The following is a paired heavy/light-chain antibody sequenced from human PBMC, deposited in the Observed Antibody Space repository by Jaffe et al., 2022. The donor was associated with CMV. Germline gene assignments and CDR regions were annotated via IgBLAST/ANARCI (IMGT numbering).Heavy chain of an antibody. Sequence: QVQLQQSGPGLVEPSQTLSLTCAISGDSVSSNIAAWHWIRQSPSGGLEWLGKTYYRSKWYNEYAVSVKSRIAINPDTSKNQFSLQLNSVTPEDTAMYFCARCLWGLGRFDPWGQGTLVTVSS. CDR1: GDSVSSNIAA. CDR2: TYYRSKWYN. D-gene: IGHD7-27*01. CDR3: ARCLWGLGRFDP. V-gene: IGHV6-1*02. J-gene: IGHJ5*02.
Light chain of an antibody. CDR3: QQYYRTPNT. J-gene: IGKJ4*01. CDR2: WAS. CDR1: QSVLYSSNNENY. V-gene: IGKV4-1*01. Sequence: DIVMTQSPDSLAVSLGERATINCKSSQSVLYSSNNENYLAWYQQKPGQPPKLLIYWASTRDSGVPDRFSGSGSGTDFTLTISSLQAEDVAVYFCQQYYRTPNTFGGGTKVEIK.